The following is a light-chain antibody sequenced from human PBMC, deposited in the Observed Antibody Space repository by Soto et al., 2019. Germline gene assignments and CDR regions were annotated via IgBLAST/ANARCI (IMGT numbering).Light chain of an antibody. CDR1: QSVSSN. V-gene: IGKV3-15*01. CDR2: FAS. J-gene: IGKJ1*01. CDR3: QQYDSWPRT. Sequence: IVMTQSPATLSASPGDRVTLSCRASQSVSSNLAWFQQKPGQAPRLLMYFASTRATGIPDRFSGRGSRTEYTLTITILESEDFAVYYCQQYDSWPRTFGQGTKVDIK.